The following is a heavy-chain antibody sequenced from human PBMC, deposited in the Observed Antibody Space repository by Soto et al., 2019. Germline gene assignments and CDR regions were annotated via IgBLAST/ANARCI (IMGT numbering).Heavy chain of an antibody. CDR2: INHSGST. D-gene: IGHD3-9*01. V-gene: IGHV4-34*01. J-gene: IGHJ4*01. CDR1: GGSFSGYY. Sequence: SETLSLTCAVYGGSFSGYYWSWIRQPPGKGLEWIGEINHSGSTNYNPSLKSRVTISVDTSKNQFSLKLSSVTAADTAVYHCARGPGLITIFCLVIFDYWGHGTPVTVSP. CDR3: ARGPGLITIFCLVIFDY.